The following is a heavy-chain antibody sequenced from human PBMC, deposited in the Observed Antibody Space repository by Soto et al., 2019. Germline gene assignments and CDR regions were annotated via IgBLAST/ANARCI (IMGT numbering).Heavy chain of an antibody. D-gene: IGHD3-16*02. CDR2: ISGNSGHA. Sequence: EVELLESGGAFIQPGGSLRLSCAASGFPFSNYAMAWVRQPSGKGLEWVSGISGNSGHAFYADSVKGRFTSSRDNSRNTLYLQMESLRAEDTATYYCARAPSEYIWGSYLRYFEYWGQGTLVAVSS. CDR3: ARAPSEYIWGSYLRYFEY. V-gene: IGHV3-23*01. J-gene: IGHJ4*02. CDR1: GFPFSNYA.